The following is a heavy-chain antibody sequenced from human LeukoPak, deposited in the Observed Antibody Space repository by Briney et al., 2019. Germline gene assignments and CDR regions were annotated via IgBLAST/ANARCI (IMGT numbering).Heavy chain of an antibody. J-gene: IGHJ6*03. CDR2: IYYSGST. CDR3: ARAHYGSSGYYHYYYYYYMDV. CDR1: GGSISSYY. D-gene: IGHD3-22*01. V-gene: IGHV4-59*01. Sequence: SETLSLTCTVSGGSISSYYWSWIRQPPGKGLEWIGYIYYSGSTNYNPSLKSRVTISVDTSKNQFSLKLSSVTAADTAVYYCARAHYGSSGYYHYYYYYYMDVWGKGTTVTVSS.